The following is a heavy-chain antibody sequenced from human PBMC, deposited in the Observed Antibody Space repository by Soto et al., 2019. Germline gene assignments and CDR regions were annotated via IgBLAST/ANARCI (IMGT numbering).Heavy chain of an antibody. Sequence: SVKVSCKASGGTFSSYAISWVRRAPGQGLEWVGGIIPIFGTANYAQKFQGRVTITADESTSTAYMELSSLRSEDTAVYYCARASEMATIFGYWGQGTLVTVSS. J-gene: IGHJ4*02. CDR3: ARASEMATIFGY. D-gene: IGHD5-12*01. V-gene: IGHV1-69*13. CDR1: GGTFSSYA. CDR2: IIPIFGTA.